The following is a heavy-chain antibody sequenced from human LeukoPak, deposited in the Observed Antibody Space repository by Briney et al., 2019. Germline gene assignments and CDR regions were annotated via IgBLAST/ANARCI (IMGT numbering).Heavy chain of an antibody. CDR1: GFTLSSYA. V-gene: IGHV3-30*04. D-gene: IGHD2-15*01. Sequence: GGSLRLSCAASGFTLSSYAMHWVRQAPGKGLEWVAVISYDGSNKYYADSVKGRFTISRDNSKNTLYLQMNSLRAEDTAVYYCARDIVVVVAATRRNWFDPWGQGTLVTVSS. CDR2: ISYDGSNK. CDR3: ARDIVVVVAATRRNWFDP. J-gene: IGHJ5*02.